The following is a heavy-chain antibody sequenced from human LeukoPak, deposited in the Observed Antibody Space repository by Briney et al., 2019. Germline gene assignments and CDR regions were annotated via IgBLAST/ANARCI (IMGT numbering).Heavy chain of an antibody. J-gene: IGHJ5*02. CDR3: ARDGYSSSSNWFDP. V-gene: IGHV3-66*01. CDR2: IYSGGST. Sequence: PGGSLRLSCAASGFTVSSNYMSWVRQAPGKGLEWVSVIYSGGSTYYAGSVKGRFTISRDNSKNTLYLQMNTLRADDTAVYYCARDGYSSSSNWFDPWGQGTLVTVSS. D-gene: IGHD6-13*01. CDR1: GFTVSSNY.